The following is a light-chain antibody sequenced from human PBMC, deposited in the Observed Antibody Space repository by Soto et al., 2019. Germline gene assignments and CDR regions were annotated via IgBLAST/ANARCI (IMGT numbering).Light chain of an antibody. V-gene: IGKV2-30*01. CDR3: IQYTSWPPT. Sequence: VLTQSAVSLPVTLGKPTSISCRSRQGLVYSDGNTYLTWFHQRPGQAPKRLIYKVSNRDSGVPDRFSGSGSGTDFTLTISSLKPEDVAMYYCIQYTSWPPTFGHGTRLEIK. CDR2: KVS. J-gene: IGKJ5*01. CDR1: QGLVYSDGNTY.